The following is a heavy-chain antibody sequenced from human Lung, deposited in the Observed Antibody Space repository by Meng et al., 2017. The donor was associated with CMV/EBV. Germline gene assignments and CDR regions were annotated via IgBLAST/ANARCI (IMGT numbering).Heavy chain of an antibody. CDR2: INQDGSEK. J-gene: IGHJ5*02. Sequence: SCAASGFTFSNYWMSWVRQAPGKGLEWVASINQDGSEKHYMDSVKGRFTISRDNAKNALYLEMNSLRAEDTALYFCVRGSGREWFDPWCQGTLVTVSS. D-gene: IGHD2-15*01. CDR3: VRGSGREWFDP. CDR1: GFTFSNYW. V-gene: IGHV3-7*04.